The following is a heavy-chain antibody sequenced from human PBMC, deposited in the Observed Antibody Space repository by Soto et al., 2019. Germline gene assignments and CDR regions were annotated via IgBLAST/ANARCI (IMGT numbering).Heavy chain of an antibody. Sequence: GASVELSCKASGDGFTSYGSSWVRQAPGQGLEWMGWISAYNGNTNYAQKLQGRVTMTTDTSTSTAYMELRSLRSDDTAVYYCARETITIFGVAMFAPWGQGTLVPVSS. V-gene: IGHV1-18*01. CDR3: ARETITIFGVAMFAP. CDR2: ISAYNGNT. J-gene: IGHJ5*02. D-gene: IGHD3-3*01. CDR1: GDGFTSYG.